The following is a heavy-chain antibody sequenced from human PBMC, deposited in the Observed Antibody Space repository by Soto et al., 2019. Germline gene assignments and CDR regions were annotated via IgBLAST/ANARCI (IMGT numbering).Heavy chain of an antibody. CDR3: AKDLQFRYYYYYYGMDV. CDR2: ISYDGSNK. D-gene: IGHD2-21*01. CDR1: GFTFSSYG. J-gene: IGHJ6*02. Sequence: VGSLRLSCAASGFTFSSYGMHWVRQAPGKGLEWVAVISYDGSNKYYADSVKGRFTISRDNSKNTLYLQMNSLRAEDTAVYYCAKDLQFRYYYYYYGMDVWGQGTTVTVSS. V-gene: IGHV3-30*18.